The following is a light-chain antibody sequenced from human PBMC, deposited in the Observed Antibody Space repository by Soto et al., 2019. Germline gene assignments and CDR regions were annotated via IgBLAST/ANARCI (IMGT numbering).Light chain of an antibody. CDR2: EVS. J-gene: IGLJ3*02. CDR1: SSDVGDYNY. V-gene: IGLV2-14*01. Sequence: QSVLTQPASVSGSPGQSITISCTGTSSDVGDYNYVSWYQQHPGKAPKLMIYEVSDRPSGVSDRFSGSKSGNTASLTISGLQAEDEADYYCSSYTSSSNWVFGGGTKVTVL. CDR3: SSYTSSSNWV.